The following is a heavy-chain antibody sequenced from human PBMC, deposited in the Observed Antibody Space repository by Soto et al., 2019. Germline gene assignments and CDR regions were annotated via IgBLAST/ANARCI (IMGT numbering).Heavy chain of an antibody. V-gene: IGHV1-46*01. CDR1: GYTFTSYY. J-gene: IGHJ4*02. D-gene: IGHD6-13*01. CDR2: INPSGGST. Sequence: SLKVSCKASGYTFTSYYMHWVRQAPGQGLEWMGIINPSGGSTSYAQKFQGRVTMTRDTSTSTVYMELSSLRSEDTAVYYCARLSIAAAGTGYFDYWGQGTLVTGSS. CDR3: ARLSIAAAGTGYFDY.